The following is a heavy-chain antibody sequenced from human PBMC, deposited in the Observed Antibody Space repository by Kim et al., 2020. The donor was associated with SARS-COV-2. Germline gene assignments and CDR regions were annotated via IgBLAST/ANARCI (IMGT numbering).Heavy chain of an antibody. Sequence: GGSLRLSCAASGFTFSSYGMHWVRQAPGKGLEWVAVIWYAGSNKYYADSVKGRFTISRDNSKNTLYLQMNSLRADDTAVYYCARDIMSRSWYVVDYWGQGTLVTVSS. CDR3: ARDIMSRSWYVVDY. V-gene: IGHV3-33*01. J-gene: IGHJ4*02. D-gene: IGHD6-13*01. CDR1: GFTFSSYG. CDR2: IWYAGSNK.